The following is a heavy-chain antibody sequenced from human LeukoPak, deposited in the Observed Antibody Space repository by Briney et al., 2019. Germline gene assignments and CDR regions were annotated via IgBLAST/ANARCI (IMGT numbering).Heavy chain of an antibody. D-gene: IGHD3-9*01. CDR2: IWYDGSKE. J-gene: IGHJ4*02. CDR1: GFTFSTYG. V-gene: IGHV3-33*01. CDR3: AREYYDILTGNWQGYFDN. Sequence: GRFLRLSCAASGFTFSTYGMHWVRQAPGKGLEWVAVIWYDGSKEYYADSVKGRLTISRDNSKNTLYLQLNSVRAEDTAVYYCAREYYDILTGNWQGYFDNWGQGTLVTVSS.